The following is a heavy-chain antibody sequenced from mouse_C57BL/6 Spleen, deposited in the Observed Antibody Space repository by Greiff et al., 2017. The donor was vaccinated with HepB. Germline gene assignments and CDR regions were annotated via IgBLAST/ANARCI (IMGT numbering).Heavy chain of an antibody. CDR1: GFNIKDYY. J-gene: IGHJ1*03. Sequence: VQLQQSGAELVKPGASVKLSCTASGFNIKDYYMHWVKQRTEQGLEWIGRIDPEDGETKYAPKFQGKATITADTSSNTAYLQLSSLTSEDTAVDYCARPYLLWNDEGYFDFWGTGTTVTVSS. CDR3: ARPYLLWNDEGYFDF. V-gene: IGHV14-2*01. CDR2: IDPEDGET. D-gene: IGHD2-1*01.